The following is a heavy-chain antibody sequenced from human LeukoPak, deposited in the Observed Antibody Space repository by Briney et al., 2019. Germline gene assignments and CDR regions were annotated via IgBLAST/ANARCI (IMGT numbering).Heavy chain of an antibody. CDR2: ISSSSIYI. J-gene: IGHJ5*02. V-gene: IGHV3-21*01. CDR1: GFTFSSYS. CDR3: ARVAGRASYYYGSGWWFDP. Sequence: GGSLRLSCAASGFTFSSYSMNWVRQAPGKGLEWVSSISSSSIYIYYADSVKGRFTISRDNAKNSLYLQMNSLRAEDTAVYYCARVAGRASYYYGSGWWFDPWGQGTLVTVSS. D-gene: IGHD3-10*01.